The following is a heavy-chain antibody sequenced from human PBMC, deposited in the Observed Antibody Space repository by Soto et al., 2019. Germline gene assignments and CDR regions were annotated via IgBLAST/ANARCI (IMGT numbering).Heavy chain of an antibody. J-gene: IGHJ4*02. D-gene: IGHD6-19*01. CDR3: TRRLGYSSGLDY. Sequence: GGSLRLSCVASGLTVSDHYMDWVRQAPGKGLEWVGRTRNKANSYTTEYAASVEGRFTISRDDSKNTAYLQMNSLKTEDTAVYSCTRRLGYSSGLDYWGQGTLVTVSS. CDR1: GLTVSDHY. CDR2: TRNKANSYTT. V-gene: IGHV3-72*01.